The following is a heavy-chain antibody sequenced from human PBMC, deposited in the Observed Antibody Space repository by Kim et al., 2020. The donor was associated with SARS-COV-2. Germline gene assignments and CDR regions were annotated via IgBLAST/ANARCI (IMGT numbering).Heavy chain of an antibody. CDR2: ISSSGSTI. CDR1: GFTFCDYY. Sequence: GGSLRLSCAASGFTFCDYYMSWIRQAPGKGLEWVSYISSSGSTIYYADSVKGRFTISRDNAKNSLYLQMNSLRAEDTAVYYCARPRHSGYDSGDYWGQGTLVTVSS. V-gene: IGHV3-11*01. D-gene: IGHD5-12*01. CDR3: ARPRHSGYDSGDY. J-gene: IGHJ4*02.